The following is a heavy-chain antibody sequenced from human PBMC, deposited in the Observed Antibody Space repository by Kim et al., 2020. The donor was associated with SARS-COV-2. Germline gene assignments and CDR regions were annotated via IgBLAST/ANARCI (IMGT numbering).Heavy chain of an antibody. Sequence: SETLSLTCTVSGGSISSSSYYWGWIRQPPGKGLEWIGSIYYSGSTYYNPSLKSRVTISVDTSKNQFSLKLSSVTAADTAVYYCARDGLELRPGYFDYWGQGTLVTVSS. D-gene: IGHD1-7*01. J-gene: IGHJ4*02. CDR3: ARDGLELRPGYFDY. CDR2: IYYSGST. V-gene: IGHV4-39*07. CDR1: GGSISSSSYY.